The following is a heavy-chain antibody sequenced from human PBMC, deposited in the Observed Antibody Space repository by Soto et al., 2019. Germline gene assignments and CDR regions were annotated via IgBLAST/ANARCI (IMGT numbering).Heavy chain of an antibody. V-gene: IGHV3-53*04. D-gene: IGHD3-22*01. Sequence: EVQLVESGGGLVQPGGSLRLSCAASGFTVSSNYMSWVRQAPGKGLEWVSVIYSGGSTYYADSVKGRFTISRHNSKNTRDLHMNSMGAEDAAVYYCARGGGYDSSCSGLVDYWGQGTMVTVSS. CDR1: GFTVSSNY. J-gene: IGHJ4*02. CDR3: ARGGGYDSSCSGLVDY. CDR2: IYSGGST.